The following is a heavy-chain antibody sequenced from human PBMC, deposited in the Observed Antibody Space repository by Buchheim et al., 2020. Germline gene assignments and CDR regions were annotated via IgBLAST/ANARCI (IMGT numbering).Heavy chain of an antibody. D-gene: IGHD3-3*01. CDR3: ARFAPRNYDFWSGYYPHFDY. CDR1: GFTFSSYE. V-gene: IGHV3-48*03. Sequence: EVQLVESGGGLVQPGGSLRLSCAASGFTFSSYEMNWVRQAPGKGLEWVSYISSSGSTIYYADSVKGRFTISRDNAKNSLYLQMNSLRAEDTAVYYCARFAPRNYDFWSGYYPHFDYWGQGTL. J-gene: IGHJ4*02. CDR2: ISSSGSTI.